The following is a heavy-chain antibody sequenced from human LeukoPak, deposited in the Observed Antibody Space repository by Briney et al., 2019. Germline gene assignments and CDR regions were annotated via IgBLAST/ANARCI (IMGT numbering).Heavy chain of an antibody. CDR2: MNPNNDNT. Sequence: ASVKVSCKASGYTFTSYDINWVRQATGQGLEWMGWMNPNNDNTGYAQKFQGRVTMTRDTSISTAYMELSRLRSDDTAVYYCARDTPRPVPRGFEYWGQGTLVTVSS. CDR1: GYTFTSYD. CDR3: ARDTPRPVPRGFEY. J-gene: IGHJ4*02. V-gene: IGHV1-8*01.